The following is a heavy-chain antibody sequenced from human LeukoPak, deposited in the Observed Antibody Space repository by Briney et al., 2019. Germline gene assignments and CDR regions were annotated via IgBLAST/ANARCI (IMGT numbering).Heavy chain of an antibody. CDR3: ARAKSSSWSSLFDY. V-gene: IGHV1-2*02. CDR2: INPNSGGT. J-gene: IGHJ4*02. CDR1: GYTFTGYY. Sequence: GAPVKVSCKASGYTFTGYYMHWVRQAPGQGLEWMGWINPNSGGTNYAQKFQGRVTMTRDTSISTAYMELSRLRSDDTAVYYCARAKSSSWSSLFDYWGQGTPVTVSS. D-gene: IGHD6-13*01.